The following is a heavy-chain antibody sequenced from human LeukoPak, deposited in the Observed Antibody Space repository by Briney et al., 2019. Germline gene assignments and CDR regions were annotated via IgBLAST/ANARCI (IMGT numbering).Heavy chain of an antibody. CDR2: IYYSGST. CDR3: ARVGWDCGGDCYPGYYFDY. D-gene: IGHD2-21*02. CDR1: GGSISSYY. Sequence: SETLSLTGTVSGGSISSYYWSWIRQPPGKGLEWIGYIYYSGSTNYNPSLKSRVTISVDTSKNQFSLKLSSVTAADTAVYYCARVGWDCGGDCYPGYYFDYWGQGTLVTVSS. V-gene: IGHV4-59*01. J-gene: IGHJ4*02.